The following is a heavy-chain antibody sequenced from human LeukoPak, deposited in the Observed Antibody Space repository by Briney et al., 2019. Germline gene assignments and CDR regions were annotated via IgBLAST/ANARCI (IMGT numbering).Heavy chain of an antibody. V-gene: IGHV3-23*01. CDR3: AKYIRGYDILTGYCPDY. D-gene: IGHD3-9*01. CDR2: ISGSGGST. J-gene: IGHJ4*02. Sequence: GGSLRLSCAASGFTFSSYAMSWVRQAPGKGLEWVSAISGSGGSTYYADSVKGRFTISRDNSKNTLYLQMNSLRAEDTAVYYCAKYIRGYDILTGYCPDYWGQGTLVTVSP. CDR1: GFTFSSYA.